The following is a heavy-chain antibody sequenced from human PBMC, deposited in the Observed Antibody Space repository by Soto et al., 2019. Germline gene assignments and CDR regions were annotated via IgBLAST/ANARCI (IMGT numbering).Heavy chain of an antibody. CDR1: GGSISSGGYY. D-gene: IGHD2-15*01. CDR3: ARVYCSGGSCYTRKNYYYGMDV. V-gene: IGHV4-31*03. Sequence: PSETLSLTCTVSGGSISSGGYYWSWIRQHPGKGLEWIGYIYYSGSTYYNPSLKSRVTISVDTSKNQFPLKLSSVTAADTAVYYCARVYCSGGSCYTRKNYYYGMDVWGQGTTVTVSS. CDR2: IYYSGST. J-gene: IGHJ6*02.